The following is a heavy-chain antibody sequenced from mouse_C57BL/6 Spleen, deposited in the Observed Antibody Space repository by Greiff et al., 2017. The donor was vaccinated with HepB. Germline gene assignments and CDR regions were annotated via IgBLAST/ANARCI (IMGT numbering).Heavy chain of an antibody. D-gene: IGHD2-4*01. J-gene: IGHJ4*01. CDR3: AFYYDYDAYYAMDY. Sequence: EVQLQQSGPELVKPGASVKISCKASGYTFTDYYMNWVKQSHGKSLEWIGDINPNNGGTSYNQKFKGKATLTVDKSSSTAYMELRSLTSEDSAVYYCAFYYDYDAYYAMDYWGQGTSVTVSS. V-gene: IGHV1-26*01. CDR2: INPNNGGT. CDR1: GYTFTDYY.